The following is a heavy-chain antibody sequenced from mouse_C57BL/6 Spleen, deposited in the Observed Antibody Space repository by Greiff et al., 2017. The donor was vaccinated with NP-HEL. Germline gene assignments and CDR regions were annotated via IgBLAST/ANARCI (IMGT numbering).Heavy chain of an antibody. CDR3: ARAAYDSNDDWFAY. D-gene: IGHD2-12*01. CDR1: GYTITDYY. J-gene: IGHJ3*01. CDR2: INPNNGGT. Sequence: EVQLQQSGPELVKPGASVKISCTASGYTITDYYMNWVKQSHGKSLEWSGDINPNNGGTSYNQKFKGKATLTVDKSSSTAYMELRSLTSEDSAVYSCARAAYDSNDDWFAYWGQGTLVTVSA. V-gene: IGHV1-26*01.